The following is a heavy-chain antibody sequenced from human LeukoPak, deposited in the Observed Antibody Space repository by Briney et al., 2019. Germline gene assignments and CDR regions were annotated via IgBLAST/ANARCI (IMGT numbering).Heavy chain of an antibody. CDR1: GFTFSDYG. CDR2: IRSDGNNK. J-gene: IGHJ4*02. D-gene: IGHD6-6*01. Sequence: PGGSLRLSCAASGFTFSDYGMHWVRQAPGKGLEWVAFIRSDGNNKYYADSVKGRFTISRDNAKNSLYLQMNSLRAEDTAVYYCARKRAARPFDYWGQGTLVTVSS. CDR3: ARKRAARPFDY. V-gene: IGHV3-30*02.